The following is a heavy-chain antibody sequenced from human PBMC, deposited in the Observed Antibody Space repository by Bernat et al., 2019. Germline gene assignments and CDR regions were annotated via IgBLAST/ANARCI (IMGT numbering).Heavy chain of an antibody. CDR2: IKSKTDGGKT. D-gene: IGHD3-9*01. V-gene: IGHV3-15*07. CDR1: GFTFSNAW. CDR3: TTDMGILTGYPGIDYYYGMDV. J-gene: IGHJ6*02. Sequence: EVQLVESGGGLVKPGGSLRLSCAASGFTFSNAWMNWVRQAPGKGLEWVGRIKSKTDGGKTDYAAPVKGRFTISRDDSKNTLYLQMNSLKTEDTAVYYCTTDMGILTGYPGIDYYYGMDVGGQGTTVTVSS.